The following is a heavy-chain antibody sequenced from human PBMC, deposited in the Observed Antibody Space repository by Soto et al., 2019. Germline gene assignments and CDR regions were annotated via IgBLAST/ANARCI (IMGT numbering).Heavy chain of an antibody. J-gene: IGHJ5*02. CDR1: GFTFSSYA. Sequence: GSLRLSCAASGFTFSSYAMSWVRQAPGKGLEWVSAISGSGGSTYYADSVKGQFTISRDNSKNTLYLQMNSLRAEDTAVFYCAKKSSTPPQTYNWFDPWGQGTLVTVSS. CDR2: ISGSGGST. CDR3: AKKSSTPPQTYNWFDP. D-gene: IGHD2-2*01. V-gene: IGHV3-23*01.